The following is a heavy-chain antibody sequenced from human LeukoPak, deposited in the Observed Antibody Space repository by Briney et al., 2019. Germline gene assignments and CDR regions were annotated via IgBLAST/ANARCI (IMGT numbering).Heavy chain of an antibody. J-gene: IGHJ4*02. CDR2: IIPIFGIA. D-gene: IGHD2-2*01. V-gene: IGHV1-69*04. Sequence: ASVTVSCKASGGTFSSYAISWARQAPGRGREWMGRIIPIFGIANFAQKFQGRVTITADKSTSTAYMELSSLRSEDTAVYYCARDEARYCSSTSCYGTLRQYWGQGTLVTVSS. CDR3: ARDEARYCSSTSCYGTLRQY. CDR1: GGTFSSYA.